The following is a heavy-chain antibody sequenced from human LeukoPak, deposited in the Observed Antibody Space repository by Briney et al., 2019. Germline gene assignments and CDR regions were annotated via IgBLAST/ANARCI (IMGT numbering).Heavy chain of an antibody. CDR2: ISGSGGST. V-gene: IGHV3-23*01. J-gene: IGHJ6*03. Sequence: PGGSLRLSCAASGFTFSSYSMSWVRQAPGKGLEWVSAISGSGGSTYYADSVKGRFTISRDNSKNTLCLQMNSLRAEDTAVYYCAKALSGYDSSHDYYYYYMDVWGKGTTVTVSS. D-gene: IGHD5-12*01. CDR1: GFTFSSYS. CDR3: AKALSGYDSSHDYYYYYMDV.